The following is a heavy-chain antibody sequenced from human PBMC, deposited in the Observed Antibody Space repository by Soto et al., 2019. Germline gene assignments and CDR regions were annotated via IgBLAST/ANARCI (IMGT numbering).Heavy chain of an antibody. Sequence: SETLSLTCTVSGGSISSGGYYWSWIRQHPGKGLEWIGYIYYSGSTYYNPSLKSRVTISVDTSKNQFSLKLSSVTAADTAVYYCARFGVEEVWFDPWGQGTLVTVSS. CDR1: GGSISSGGYY. D-gene: IGHD3-3*01. CDR3: ARFGVEEVWFDP. J-gene: IGHJ5*02. CDR2: IYYSGST. V-gene: IGHV4-31*03.